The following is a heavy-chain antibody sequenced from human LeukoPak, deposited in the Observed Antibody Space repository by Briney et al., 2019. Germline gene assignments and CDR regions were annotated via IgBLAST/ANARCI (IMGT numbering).Heavy chain of an antibody. J-gene: IGHJ5*02. Sequence: SLTCIVSGGSLNSPNYYWGWIRXPPGKGLEWIGTIYYSGTTYYNPSLKSRLTISVDTSKNQFSLKLTSVTAADTAVYYCARHDYYGSLNWFDPWGQGTLITVSS. D-gene: IGHD3-10*01. CDR1: GGSLNSPNYY. V-gene: IGHV4-39*01. CDR3: ARHDYYGSLNWFDP. CDR2: IYYSGTT.